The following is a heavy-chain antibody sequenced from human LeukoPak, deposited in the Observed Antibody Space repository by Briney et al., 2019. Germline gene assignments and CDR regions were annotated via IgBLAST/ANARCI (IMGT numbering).Heavy chain of an antibody. CDR1: GFTFSSYW. J-gene: IGHJ4*02. CDR2: INSDGSTI. CDR3: AREGRVSGYDFDC. D-gene: IGHD5-12*01. V-gene: IGHV3-74*03. Sequence: GGSLRLSCAASGFTFSSYWMHWVRQAPGKGLVWVSRINSDGSTITYADSVKGRFTISRDNAKNTLFLQMNSLRVEDTAVYYCAREGRVSGYDFDCWGQGTLVTVSS.